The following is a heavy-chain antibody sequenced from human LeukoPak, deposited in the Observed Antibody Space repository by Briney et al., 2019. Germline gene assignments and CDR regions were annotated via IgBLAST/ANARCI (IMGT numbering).Heavy chain of an antibody. D-gene: IGHD6-19*01. CDR1: GYTFTGYY. V-gene: IGHV1-2*02. CDR3: ARASGGYSSGWYINWFDP. J-gene: IGHJ5*02. CDR2: INPNSGGT. Sequence: ASVKVSCKASGYTFTGYYMHWARQAPGQGLEWMGWINPNSGGTNYAQKFQGRVTMTRDTSISTAYMELSRLRSDDTAVYYCARASGGYSSGWYINWFDPWGQGTLVTVSS.